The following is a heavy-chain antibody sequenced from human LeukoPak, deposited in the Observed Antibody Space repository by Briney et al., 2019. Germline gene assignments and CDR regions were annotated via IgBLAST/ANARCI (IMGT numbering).Heavy chain of an antibody. J-gene: IGHJ4*02. CDR3: AKVTYGSGTYGAFDS. Sequence: GGSLRLSCAASGFTFSSYGIHWVRQAPGKGLEWVAFIRYDGSNKYYADSVKGRFTISRDNSKNTLYLQMNSLRVEDTAIYYCAKVTYGSGTYGAFDSWGQGTLVTVSS. V-gene: IGHV3-30*02. CDR2: IRYDGSNK. D-gene: IGHD3-10*01. CDR1: GFTFSSYG.